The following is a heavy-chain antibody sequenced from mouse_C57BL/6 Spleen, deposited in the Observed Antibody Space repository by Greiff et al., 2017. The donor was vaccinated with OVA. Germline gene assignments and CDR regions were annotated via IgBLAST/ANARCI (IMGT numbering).Heavy chain of an antibody. CDR1: GYTFTDYE. Sequence: VQLLQSGAELVRPGASVTLSCKASGYTFTDYEMHWVKQTPVHGLEWIGSIDAETGGTAYNKKFKGKAILTADKSTSTAYMELSSLTSEDSAVYYCTRRRLIYAGYYGHAMDYWGQGTSVTVSS. V-gene: IGHV1-15*01. CDR3: TRRRLIYAGYYGHAMDY. D-gene: IGHD2-3*01. CDR2: IDAETGGT. J-gene: IGHJ4*01.